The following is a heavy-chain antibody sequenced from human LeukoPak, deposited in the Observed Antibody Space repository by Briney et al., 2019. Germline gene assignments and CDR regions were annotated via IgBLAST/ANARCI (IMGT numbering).Heavy chain of an antibody. V-gene: IGHV4-39*07. CDR3: ASSGSGSYWGGQHYYFDY. CDR1: GGSISSSSYY. D-gene: IGHD1-26*01. CDR2: IYYSGST. J-gene: IGHJ4*02. Sequence: PSETLSHTCTVSGGSISSSSYYWGWIRQPPGKGLEWIGSIYYSGSTYYNPSLKSRVTISVDTSKNQFSLKLTSVTAADTAVYCCASSGSGSYWGGQHYYFDYWGQGTLVTVSS.